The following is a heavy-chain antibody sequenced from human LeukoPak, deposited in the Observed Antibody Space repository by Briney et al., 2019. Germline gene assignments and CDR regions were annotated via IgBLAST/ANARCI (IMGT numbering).Heavy chain of an antibody. CDR3: AREGITVALNYYGMDV. CDR1: GFTFNSYW. D-gene: IGHD6-19*01. J-gene: IGHJ6*02. CDR2: INQDGSEK. V-gene: IGHV3-7*01. Sequence: PGGSLRLSCTASGFTFNSYWMSWVRQAPGKGLEWVANINQDGSEKYYVDSVKGRFTVSRGNGKNSLYLQMNRLRAEDTAVYYCAREGITVALNYYGMDVWGQGTTVTVS.